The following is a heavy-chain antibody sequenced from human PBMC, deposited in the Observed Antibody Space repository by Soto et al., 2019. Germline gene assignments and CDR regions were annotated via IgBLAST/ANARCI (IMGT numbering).Heavy chain of an antibody. CDR2: ISSSSSFR. CDR1: GFTFTNHT. Sequence: EVQLVESGGGLVKPGGSLRLSCAASGFTFTNHTMNWVRQAPGKGLEWVSSISSSSSFRNYADSVKGRFSISRDNDKNLVYLQMDSLRGDDTAVYYCARDPPLSVLVVVATDDFWGQGTLVIVSS. J-gene: IGHJ4*02. D-gene: IGHD2-21*01. V-gene: IGHV3-21*02. CDR3: ARDPPLSVLVVVATDDF.